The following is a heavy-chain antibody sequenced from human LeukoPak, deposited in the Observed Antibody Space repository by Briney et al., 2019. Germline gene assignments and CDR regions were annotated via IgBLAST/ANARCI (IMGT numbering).Heavy chain of an antibody. J-gene: IGHJ6*04. Sequence: GGSLRLSCAASGFTFSSYSMNWVRQAPGKGLEWVSSISSSSSYIYCADSVKGRFTISRDNAKNSLYLQMNSLRAEDTAVYYCARDGDIVVVPAAIQRNYYYYGMDVWGKGTTVTVSS. CDR1: GFTFSSYS. CDR2: ISSSSSYI. V-gene: IGHV3-21*01. CDR3: ARDGDIVVVPAAIQRNYYYYGMDV. D-gene: IGHD2-2*01.